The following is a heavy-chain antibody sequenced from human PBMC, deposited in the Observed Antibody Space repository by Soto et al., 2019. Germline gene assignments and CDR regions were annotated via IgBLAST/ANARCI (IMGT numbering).Heavy chain of an antibody. D-gene: IGHD2-2*01. J-gene: IGHJ4*02. Sequence: SETLSLTCAVYGGSFSGYDWTWIRQHPGKGLEWIGYIYYSGSTYYNPSLKSRVTISVDTSKNQFSLKLSSVTAADTAVYYCARSSTSANYFDYWGQGTLVTVSS. CDR1: GGSFSGYD. V-gene: IGHV4-31*11. CDR2: IYYSGST. CDR3: ARSSTSANYFDY.